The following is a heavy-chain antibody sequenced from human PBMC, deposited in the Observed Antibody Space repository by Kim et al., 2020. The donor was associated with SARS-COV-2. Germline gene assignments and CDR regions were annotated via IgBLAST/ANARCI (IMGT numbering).Heavy chain of an antibody. J-gene: IGHJ5*02. CDR2: IYHNGIA. CDR1: GGSISSGGYY. V-gene: IGHV4-31*01. D-gene: IGHD3-10*02. CDR3: ARRKDDVGEIYYNWFDP. Sequence: SETLSLTCTVSGGSISSGGYYWGWIRQQPGKGLEWIGHIYHNGIAYYNPSLESQVSISVDTSKNQFSLKLTSVTAADTAVYFCARRKDDVGEIYYNWFDPWGQGTLVTVSS.